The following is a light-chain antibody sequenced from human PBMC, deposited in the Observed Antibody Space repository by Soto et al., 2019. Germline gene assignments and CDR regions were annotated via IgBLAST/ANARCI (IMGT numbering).Light chain of an antibody. CDR1: QSVSTN. CDR2: GAS. CDR3: QQYNHWWT. Sequence: EIVMTQSPATLSVSQGERATLSCRASQSVSTNLVWYQQKPGQAPRLLIYGASTRATGVPGRFSGTGSGTEFTLTISSLQSEDSAVYYCQQYNHWWTFGQGTKV. J-gene: IGKJ1*01. V-gene: IGKV3-15*01.